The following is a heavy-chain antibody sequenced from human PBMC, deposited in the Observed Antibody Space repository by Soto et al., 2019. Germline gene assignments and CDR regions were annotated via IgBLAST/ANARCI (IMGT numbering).Heavy chain of an antibody. D-gene: IGHD2-2*01. CDR2: INSRGGST. V-gene: IGHV3-23*01. CDR1: GFTFSSYA. Sequence: EVQLLESGGGLVQPGGSLRLSCTASGFTFSSYAMSWVRQAPGKGLEWVSAINSRGGSTYYAYSVKGRFTISRDSSKNTLYLHMNSLRAEDTAVYYCAKDRSSTSCYAFDYWGQGTLVTVSS. CDR3: AKDRSSTSCYAFDY. J-gene: IGHJ4*02.